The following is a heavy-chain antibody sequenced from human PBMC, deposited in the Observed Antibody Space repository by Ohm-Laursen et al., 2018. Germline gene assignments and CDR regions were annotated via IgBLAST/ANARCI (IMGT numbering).Heavy chain of an antibody. CDR3: AKDMVVTRWGSGVAGLDY. CDR1: GYTFTSYD. Sequence: GASVKVSCNASGYTFTSYDINWVRQATGQGLEWMGWMNPNSGNTGYAQKFQGRVTMTRNTSISTAYMELSSLRSEDTALYYCAKDMVVTRWGSGVAGLDYWGQGTLVTVSS. V-gene: IGHV1-8*01. J-gene: IGHJ4*02. D-gene: IGHD6-19*01. CDR2: MNPNSGNT.